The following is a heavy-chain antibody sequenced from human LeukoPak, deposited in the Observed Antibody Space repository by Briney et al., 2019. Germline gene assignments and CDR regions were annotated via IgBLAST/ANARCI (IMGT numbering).Heavy chain of an antibody. Sequence: SVKVSCKASGGTFSSYAISWVRQAPGQGLEWMGRIIPILGIANYAQKFQCRVTITADKSTSTAYMELSSLRSEDTAVYYCARAAPDPTVAVAGLDYWGQGTLVTVSS. D-gene: IGHD6-19*01. V-gene: IGHV1-69*04. J-gene: IGHJ4*02. CDR1: GGTFSSYA. CDR2: IIPILGIA. CDR3: ARAAPDPTVAVAGLDY.